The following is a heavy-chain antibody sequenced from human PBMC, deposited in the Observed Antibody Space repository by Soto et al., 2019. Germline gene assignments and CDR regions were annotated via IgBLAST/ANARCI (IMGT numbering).Heavy chain of an antibody. V-gene: IGHV3-23*01. Sequence: PGGSLRLSCLASGFTFSDFAMTGVRHVPGRGLEWVASLDGAGGSTYYAESVRGRFSISRDNSQNTLFLQMKRLTVDDTAIYYCAAPRDEYGSGVSWFTYGMDIWGQGTTVTVSS. CDR2: LDGAGGST. CDR1: GFTFSDFA. J-gene: IGHJ6*02. D-gene: IGHD3-10*01. CDR3: AAPRDEYGSGVSWFTYGMDI.